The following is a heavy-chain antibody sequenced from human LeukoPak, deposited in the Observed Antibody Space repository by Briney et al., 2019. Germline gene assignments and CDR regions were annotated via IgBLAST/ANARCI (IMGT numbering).Heavy chain of an antibody. CDR2: IDPSDSYT. CDR3: ARRDAQAIAIDY. J-gene: IGHJ4*02. CDR1: GYSFTGYW. D-gene: IGHD3-22*01. V-gene: IGHV5-10-1*01. Sequence: GESLKISCKGSGYSFTGYWISWVRQMPGKGLEWMGRIDPSDSYTNYSPSFQGHVTISADKSISTAYLQWSSLKASDTAMYYCARRDAQAIAIDYWGQGTLVTVSS.